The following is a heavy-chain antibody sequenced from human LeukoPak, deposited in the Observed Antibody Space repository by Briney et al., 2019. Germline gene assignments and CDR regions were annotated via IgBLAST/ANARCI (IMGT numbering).Heavy chain of an antibody. Sequence: PSETLSLTCTVSGGSISSYYWSWIRQPPGKGLEWIGEINHSGSTNYNPSLKSRVTISVDTSKNQFSLKLSSVTAADTAVYYCARGYPYYYDSSGYYFRRTYYFDYWGQGTLVTVSS. D-gene: IGHD3-22*01. CDR2: INHSGST. CDR1: GGSISSYY. V-gene: IGHV4-34*01. CDR3: ARGYPYYYDSSGYYFRRTYYFDY. J-gene: IGHJ4*02.